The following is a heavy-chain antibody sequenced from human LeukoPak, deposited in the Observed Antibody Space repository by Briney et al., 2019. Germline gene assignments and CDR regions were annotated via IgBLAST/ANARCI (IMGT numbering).Heavy chain of an antibody. J-gene: IGHJ6*02. V-gene: IGHV1-46*01. CDR2: IYPRDGST. Sequence: ASVKVSCKASGYTFTSNYIHWVRQAPGQGLEWMGMIYPRDGSTSYAQKFQGRVTVTRDTSTSTVYMELSSLRSEDTAVYYCALAARYYYYGMDVWGQGTTVTVSS. CDR3: ALAARYYYYGMDV. D-gene: IGHD6-6*01. CDR1: GYTFTSNY.